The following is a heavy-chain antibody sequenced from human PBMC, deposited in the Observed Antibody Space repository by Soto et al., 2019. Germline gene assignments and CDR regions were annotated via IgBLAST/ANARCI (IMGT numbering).Heavy chain of an antibody. CDR3: ARDRVVVPGWFDP. J-gene: IGHJ5*02. D-gene: IGHD3-3*01. V-gene: IGHV1-18*01. CDR2: ISAYNGNT. Sequence: QVQLVQSGAEVKKPGASVQVSCKASGYTFGSYGMTWVRQAPGQGLEWMGWISAYNGNTDYAQKFQGRVTLTKDTSTDTAYMELRSLRSDDTAVYYCARDRVVVPGWFDPWGQGTLVTVSS. CDR1: GYTFGSYG.